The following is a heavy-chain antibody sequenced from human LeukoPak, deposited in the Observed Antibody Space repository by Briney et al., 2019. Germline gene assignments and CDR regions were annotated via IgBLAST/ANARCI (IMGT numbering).Heavy chain of an antibody. J-gene: IGHJ5*02. Sequence: GGSLRLSCAASGFTFSSYGMHWVRQAPGKGLEWVAFIRYDGSNKYYADSVKGRFTISRDNSKNTLYLQRNSLRPEDTAVYYCAGVEGGDWFDPWGQGTLVTVSS. CDR1: GFTFSSYG. D-gene: IGHD3-16*01. V-gene: IGHV3-30*02. CDR3: AGVEGGDWFDP. CDR2: IRYDGSNK.